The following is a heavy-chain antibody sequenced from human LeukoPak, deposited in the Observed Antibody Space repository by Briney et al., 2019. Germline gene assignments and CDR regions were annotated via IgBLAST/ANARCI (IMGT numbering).Heavy chain of an antibody. CDR3: AKGQGYNYGDTIDY. V-gene: IGHV3-23*01. CDR2: INGGSGNS. D-gene: IGHD5-18*01. Sequence: GGSLRLSCAASGFTFNNYAMTWVRQAPGKGLEWVSVINGGSGNSYYADSVKGRFTVSRDNSKNTLYLQMNSLRDEDTAVYYCAKGQGYNYGDTIDYWGQGTLVTVSS. J-gene: IGHJ4*02. CDR1: GFTFNNYA.